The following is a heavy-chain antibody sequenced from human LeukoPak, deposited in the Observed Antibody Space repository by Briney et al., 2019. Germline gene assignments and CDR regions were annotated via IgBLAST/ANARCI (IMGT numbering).Heavy chain of an antibody. CDR2: INPNSGAT. V-gene: IGHV1-2*06. CDR3: AADNIAALY. Sequence: ASVKVSCKASGYTFTSYYMHWVRQAPGQGLEWMGRINPNSGATNYAQRFQGRVTMTRDTSISTAYMELTSLRSDDTAVYYCAADNIAALYWGQGTLVTVSS. J-gene: IGHJ4*02. D-gene: IGHD6-6*01. CDR1: GYTFTSYY.